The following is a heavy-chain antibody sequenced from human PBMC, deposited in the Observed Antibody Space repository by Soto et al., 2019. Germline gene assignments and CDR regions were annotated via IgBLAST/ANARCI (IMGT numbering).Heavy chain of an antibody. J-gene: IGHJ5*02. D-gene: IGHD5-12*01. CDR3: AKDQWLQLEVDNWFDP. CDR2: ISGSGGST. Sequence: EVQLLESGGGLIQPGGSLRLSCAASGFTFSSHAMSWVRQAPGKGLEWVSSISGSGGSTIYADSVKGRFTISRDNSKNTLYLQMNSLRADDTAVYFCAKDQWLQLEVDNWFDPWGQGTLVTVSS. CDR1: GFTFSSHA. V-gene: IGHV3-23*01.